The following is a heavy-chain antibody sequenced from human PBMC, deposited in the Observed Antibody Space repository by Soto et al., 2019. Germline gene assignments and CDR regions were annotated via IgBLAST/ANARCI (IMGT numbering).Heavy chain of an antibody. CDR3: ARQGGPGYGMDV. V-gene: IGHV4-39*01. CDR1: GGSISSSSYY. D-gene: IGHD3-16*01. Sequence: QLQLQESGPGLVKPSETLSLTCTVSGGSISSSSYYWGWIRQPPGKGLEWIGSIYYSGSTYYNPSLKSRVTISVDTSKNQFSLKLSSVTAADTAVYYCARQGGPGYGMDVWGQGTTVTVS. CDR2: IYYSGST. J-gene: IGHJ6*02.